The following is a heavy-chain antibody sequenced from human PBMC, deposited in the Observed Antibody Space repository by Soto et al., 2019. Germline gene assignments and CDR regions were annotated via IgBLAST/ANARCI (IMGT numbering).Heavy chain of an antibody. D-gene: IGHD3-9*01. CDR3: AHKGPEDWPLDY. V-gene: IGHV2-5*02. Sequence: QITLKESGPTLVRPTQTLTLTCAFSGFSLSTSGVGVGWIRQPPGKALEWLAVIYWDDSKHYSPSLRSRLTIPQDHPKNQVVLTMTNMDPMDTGTYYCAHKGPEDWPLDYWGQGTLVTVSS. CDR2: IYWDDSK. J-gene: IGHJ4*02. CDR1: GFSLSTSGVG.